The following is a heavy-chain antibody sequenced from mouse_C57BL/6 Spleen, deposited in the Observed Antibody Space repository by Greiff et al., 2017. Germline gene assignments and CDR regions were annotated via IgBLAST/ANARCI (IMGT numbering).Heavy chain of an antibody. CDR1: GFTFSDYG. Sequence: DVQLVESGGGLVKPGGSLQLSCAASGFTFSDYGMHWVRQAPEKGLEWVAYISSGSSTIYYADTVKGRFTISRDNAKNTLFLQMTSLRSEDTAMYYCARGHSNYLAWFAYWGQGTLVTVSA. CDR3: ARGHSNYLAWFAY. J-gene: IGHJ3*01. CDR2: ISSGSSTI. D-gene: IGHD2-5*01. V-gene: IGHV5-17*01.